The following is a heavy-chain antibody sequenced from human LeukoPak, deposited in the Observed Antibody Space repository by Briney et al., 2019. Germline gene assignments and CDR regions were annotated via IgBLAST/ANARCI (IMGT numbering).Heavy chain of an antibody. CDR2: ISSSGSTI. V-gene: IGHV3-48*03. CDR3: ARDGSGWYDY. Sequence: GESLRLSCAASGFTFNTYAMSWVRQAPGKGLEWVSYISSSGSTIYYADSVKGRFTISRDNAKNSLYLQMNSLRAEDTGVYYCARDGSGWYDYWGQGILVTVSS. D-gene: IGHD6-19*01. J-gene: IGHJ4*02. CDR1: GFTFNTYA.